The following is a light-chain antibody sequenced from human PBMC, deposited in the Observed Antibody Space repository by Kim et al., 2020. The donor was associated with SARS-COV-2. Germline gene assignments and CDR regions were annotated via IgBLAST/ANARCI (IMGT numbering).Light chain of an antibody. J-gene: IGLJ3*02. CDR1: SSNIGGNN. CDR2: SDN. Sequence: GQVITLSCCGSSSNIGGNNVFWYQQLPGAAPNLLIYSDNQRPSGIPDRVSGSRSGTSASLAITGLQSGDEADYYCAVWDDSLRQGVFGGGTQLTVL. V-gene: IGLV1-44*01. CDR3: AVWDDSLRQGV.